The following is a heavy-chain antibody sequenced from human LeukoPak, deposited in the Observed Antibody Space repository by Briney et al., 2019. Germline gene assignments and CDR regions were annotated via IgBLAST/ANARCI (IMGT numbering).Heavy chain of an antibody. CDR3: AGGERRSWYISGHYYMDV. Sequence: AGGSLRLSCAASGLSISRYSMNWVRQAPGKGLEWVSSISSASSYIYYTDSVKGRFTISRDNANNSLYLQMNSLRDEDTAVYYCAGGERRSWYISGHYYMDVWGKGTTVTVSS. J-gene: IGHJ6*03. CDR2: ISSASSYI. D-gene: IGHD6-13*01. CDR1: GLSISRYS. V-gene: IGHV3-21*01.